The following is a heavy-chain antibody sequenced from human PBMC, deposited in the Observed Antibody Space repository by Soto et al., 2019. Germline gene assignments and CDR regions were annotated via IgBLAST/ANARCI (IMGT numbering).Heavy chain of an antibody. CDR3: ARHLVSHYYYYGMDV. Sequence: PGESLKISCQGSGYNFATHWIGWVRHKAGKGLEWMGIIFPSDSYTNYSPSFQGHVTISADKSISTAYLQWSSLKASDTAMYYCARHLVSHYYYYGMDVWGQGTTVTVSS. CDR2: IFPSDSYT. CDR1: GYNFATHW. V-gene: IGHV5-51*01. D-gene: IGHD2-8*01. J-gene: IGHJ6*02.